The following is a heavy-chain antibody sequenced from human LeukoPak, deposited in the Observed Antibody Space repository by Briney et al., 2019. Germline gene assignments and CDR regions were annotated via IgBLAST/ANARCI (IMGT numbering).Heavy chain of an antibody. CDR2: ISSSSSYI. V-gene: IGHV3-21*01. CDR3: ARDDYCSGGSCATAFDY. Sequence: GGSLRLSCAASGFTFSSYSMNWVRQAPGKGLEWVSSISSSSSYIYYADSVKGRFTISRDNAKNSLYLQMNSLRAEDTAVYYCARDDYCSGGSCATAFDYWGQGTLVTVSS. J-gene: IGHJ4*02. D-gene: IGHD2-15*01. CDR1: GFTFSSYS.